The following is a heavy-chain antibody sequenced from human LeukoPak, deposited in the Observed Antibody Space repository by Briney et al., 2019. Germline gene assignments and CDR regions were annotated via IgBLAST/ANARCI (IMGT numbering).Heavy chain of an antibody. V-gene: IGHV4-30-2*01. CDR2: IYHSGST. J-gene: IGHJ4*02. CDR3: ARPGQVNYDSSGYYNY. D-gene: IGHD3-22*01. CDR1: GGSISSGGYS. Sequence: SETLSLTCAVSGGSISSGGYSWSWIRQPPGEGLEWIGYIYHSGSTYYNPSLKSRVTISVDTSKNQFSLKLSSVTAADTAVYYCARPGQVNYDSSGYYNYWGQGTLVTVSS.